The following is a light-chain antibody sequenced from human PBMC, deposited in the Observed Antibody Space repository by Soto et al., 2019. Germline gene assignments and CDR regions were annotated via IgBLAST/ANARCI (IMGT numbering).Light chain of an antibody. CDR3: SSYTSTSTLVV. Sequence: QSVLTQPASVSGSPGQSITISCTGTNTDIGGFIYVSWYQQHPGKAPKLMIYDVSDRPSGVSNRFSGSKSGNTASLTISGLQAEDEATYYCSSYTSTSTLVVFGGGTKLTVL. V-gene: IGLV2-14*01. J-gene: IGLJ2*01. CDR2: DVS. CDR1: NTDIGGFIY.